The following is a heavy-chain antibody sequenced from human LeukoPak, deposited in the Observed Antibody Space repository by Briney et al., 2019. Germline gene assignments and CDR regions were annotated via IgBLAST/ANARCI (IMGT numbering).Heavy chain of an antibody. Sequence: PGGSLRLSCAASGFTFSNYGMHWVRQAPGKGLEWVAVIWYDGSNKYYADSVKGRFTISRDNSKNTLYLQMNSLRAEDTAVYYCARDRLVRGVVEPDYWGQGTLVTVSS. CDR2: IWYDGSNK. D-gene: IGHD3-10*01. CDR3: ARDRLVRGVVEPDY. V-gene: IGHV3-33*01. J-gene: IGHJ4*02. CDR1: GFTFSNYG.